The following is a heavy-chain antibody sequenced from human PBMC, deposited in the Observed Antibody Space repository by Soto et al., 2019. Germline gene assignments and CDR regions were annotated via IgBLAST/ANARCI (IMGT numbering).Heavy chain of an antibody. V-gene: IGHV5-51*01. CDR1: SYTFSKNW. CDR2: TYPGDSTT. CDR3: VRGQSSSGSYFDI. D-gene: IGHD3-22*01. J-gene: IGHJ4*02. Sequence: GESLKISCKGSSYTFSKNWIAWVRQMPGKGLEWMGITYPGDSTTRYSPYFEGQVTISADKSIRNAYLQWRSLKASDTAMYFCVRGQSSSGSYFDIWGKGSLVTVSS.